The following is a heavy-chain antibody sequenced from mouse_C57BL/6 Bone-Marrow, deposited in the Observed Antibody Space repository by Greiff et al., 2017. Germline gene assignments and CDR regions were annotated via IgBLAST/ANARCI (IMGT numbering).Heavy chain of an antibody. CDR1: GFTFSSYG. CDR3: AIILRSRYYAMDY. J-gene: IGHJ4*01. V-gene: IGHV5-6*01. Sequence: EVQLVESGGDLVKPGGSLQLSCAASGFTFSSYGMSWVRQTPDKRLEWVATISSGGSYTYYPDSVKGRFTISRDNAKNTLYLQMSSLKSEDTAMYYCAIILRSRYYAMDYWGQGTSVTVSS. D-gene: IGHD1-1*01. CDR2: ISSGGSYT.